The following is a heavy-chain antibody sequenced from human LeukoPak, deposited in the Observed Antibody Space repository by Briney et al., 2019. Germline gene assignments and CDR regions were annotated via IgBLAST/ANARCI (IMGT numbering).Heavy chain of an antibody. Sequence: GGSLRLSCTASGFTFGDYAMSWVRQAPGKGLEWVGFIRGKAYGGTTEYAASVKGRFTISRDDSKSIAYLQMNSLKTEDTAVYYCTREAYYYDSSGYYPGGFFDYWGQGTLVTVSS. D-gene: IGHD3-22*01. CDR1: GFTFGDYA. CDR2: IRGKAYGGTT. CDR3: TREAYYYDSSGYYPGGFFDY. J-gene: IGHJ4*02. V-gene: IGHV3-49*04.